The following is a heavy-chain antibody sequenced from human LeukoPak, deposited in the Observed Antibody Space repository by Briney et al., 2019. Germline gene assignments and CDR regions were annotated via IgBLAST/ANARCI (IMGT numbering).Heavy chain of an antibody. CDR1: GFTFSSYW. D-gene: IGHD6-13*01. CDR2: IKQDGSEK. Sequence: GGSLRLSCAASGFTFSSYWMSWVRQAPGKGLEWVANIKQDGSEKYYVDSVKGRFTISRDNAKNSLYLQMNSLRAEDTAVYYCARDDGSWYQGDAFDIWGQGRMVTVSS. V-gene: IGHV3-7*01. CDR3: ARDDGSWYQGDAFDI. J-gene: IGHJ3*02.